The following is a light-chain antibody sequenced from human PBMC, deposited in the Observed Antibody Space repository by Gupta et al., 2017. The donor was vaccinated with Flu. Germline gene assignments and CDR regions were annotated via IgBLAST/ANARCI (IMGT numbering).Light chain of an antibody. J-gene: IGLJ3*02. CDR2: KDT. CDR1: ALPKQY. Sequence: TCSGDALPKQYASWYQQKPGQAPVLVIFKDTERPSGIPERFSGSSSGTTLTLTISGVQAEDEADYYCQSADSSVWVFGGGTKLTVL. CDR3: QSADSSVWV. V-gene: IGLV3-25*03.